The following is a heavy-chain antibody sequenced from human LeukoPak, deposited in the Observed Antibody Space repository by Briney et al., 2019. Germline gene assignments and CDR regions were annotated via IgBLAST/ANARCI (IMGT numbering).Heavy chain of an antibody. CDR1: GYTFTSYY. D-gene: IGHD2-2*01. CDR2: INPSGGST. CDR3: ARDIVVVPAAMFGWFDP. J-gene: IGHJ5*02. V-gene: IGHV1-46*01. Sequence: GASVKVSCKASGYTFTSYYMHWVRQAPGQGLEWMGIINPSGGSTSYAQKFQGRVTMARDTSTSTVYMELSSLRSEDTAVYYCARDIVVVPAAMFGWFDPWGQGTLVTVSS.